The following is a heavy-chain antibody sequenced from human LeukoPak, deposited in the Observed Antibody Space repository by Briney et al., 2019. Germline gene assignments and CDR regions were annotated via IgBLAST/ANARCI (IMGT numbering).Heavy chain of an antibody. V-gene: IGHV4-39*01. D-gene: IGHD5-18*01. Sequence: PSETLSLTCTVSGGSISSSNYYWGWIRQPPGKGLEWIGSIYYSGSTYYNPSLKSRVTISVDTSKNQFSLKLSSVTAADTAVYYCARHFMSWIQLYNWFDPWGQGTLVTVSS. CDR3: ARHFMSWIQLYNWFDP. CDR2: IYYSGST. J-gene: IGHJ5*02. CDR1: GGSISSSNYY.